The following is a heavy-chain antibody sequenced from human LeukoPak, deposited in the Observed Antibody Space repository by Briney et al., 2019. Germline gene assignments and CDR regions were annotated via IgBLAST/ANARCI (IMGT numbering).Heavy chain of an antibody. CDR2: IYSGGTT. V-gene: IGHV3-53*01. Sequence: GGSLRLSCAASGFTVSSNFMSWVRQAPGKGLEWVSVIYSGGTTYYADSVKGRFTISRDNSKNTLYLQMNSLRAEDTAMYYCARGSPQDYFDYWGQGTLVTVSS. CDR1: GFTVSSNF. J-gene: IGHJ4*02. CDR3: ARGSPQDYFDY.